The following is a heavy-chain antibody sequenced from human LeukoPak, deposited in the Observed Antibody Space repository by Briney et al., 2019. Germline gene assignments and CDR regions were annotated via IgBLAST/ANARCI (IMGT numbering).Heavy chain of an antibody. CDR2: ISWNSGSI. J-gene: IGHJ3*01. D-gene: IGHD3-10*01. Sequence: GGSLRLSCAASGFTFDDYAMHWVRQAPGKGLEWVSGISWNSGSIGYADSVKGRFTISRDNAKNTLYLQMNSLRSEDTAVYYCASGVSIWLGNAFDFWGQGTMVTVSS. CDR3: ASGVSIWLGNAFDF. V-gene: IGHV3-9*01. CDR1: GFTFDDYA.